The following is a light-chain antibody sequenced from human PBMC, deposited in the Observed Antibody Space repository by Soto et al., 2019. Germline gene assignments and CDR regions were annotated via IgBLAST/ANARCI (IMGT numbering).Light chain of an antibody. CDR3: QHYNDYSWT. V-gene: IGKV1-5*03. CDR2: GTS. J-gene: IGKJ1*01. Sequence: DIHMTQSPSTLSASVGDRVTITCRASQSISIWLAWYQQKPGRAPNLLIYGTSSLESGVPSRFSGRGSGTEFTLTISSLQPDDVATYYCQHYNDYSWTFGQGTKVEIK. CDR1: QSISIW.